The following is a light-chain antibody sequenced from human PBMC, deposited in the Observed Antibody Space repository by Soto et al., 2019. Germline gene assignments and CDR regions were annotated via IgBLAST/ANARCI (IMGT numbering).Light chain of an antibody. V-gene: IGKV3D-20*01. CDR2: DGS. J-gene: IGKJ4*01. Sequence: EIVLTQSPATLSLSPGDRATLSCGASQSVRSSYVAWYQQKAGLAPRLLIYDGSSRASGIPDRFSGSGSGTDFTLTIGRLEPEDFALYYCQQYDTSAPLSFGGGTKV. CDR1: QSVRSSY. CDR3: QQYDTSAPLS.